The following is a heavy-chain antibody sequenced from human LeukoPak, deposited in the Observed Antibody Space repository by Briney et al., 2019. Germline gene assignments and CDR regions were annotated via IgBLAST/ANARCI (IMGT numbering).Heavy chain of an antibody. CDR3: ARGAPYVPFPWYFDY. J-gene: IGHJ4*02. D-gene: IGHD2-21*01. V-gene: IGHV4-39*01. Sequence: ASETLSLTCTVSGGSISSSSYYWGWIRQPPGKGLEWIGSIYYSRSTYYNPSLKSRVTISVDTSKNQFSLKLSSVTAANTAVYYCARGAPYVPFPWYFDYWGQGTLVTVSS. CDR1: GGSISSSSYY. CDR2: IYYSRST.